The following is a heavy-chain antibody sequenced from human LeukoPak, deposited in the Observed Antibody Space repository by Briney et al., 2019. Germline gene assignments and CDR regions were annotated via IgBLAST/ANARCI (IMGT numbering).Heavy chain of an antibody. CDR1: GYTFTGYY. J-gene: IGHJ4*02. D-gene: IGHD1-26*01. V-gene: IGHV1-2*04. CDR2: INPNSGGT. Sequence: ASVTVSCKASGYTFTGYYMHWVRQAPGQGLEWMGWINPNSGGTNYAQKFQGWVTMTRDTSISTAYMELSRLRSDDTAVYYCARDDSGSHFDYWGQGTLVTVSS. CDR3: ARDDSGSHFDY.